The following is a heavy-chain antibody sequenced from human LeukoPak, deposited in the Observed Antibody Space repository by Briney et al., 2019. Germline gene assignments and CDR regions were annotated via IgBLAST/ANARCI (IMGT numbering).Heavy chain of an antibody. V-gene: IGHV3-21*01. J-gene: IGHJ4*02. CDR1: GFTFRSYS. CDR2: ISSSSSYI. Sequence: MPGGSLRLSCAASGFTFRSYSMNWVRQAPGKGLEWVSSISSSSSYIHYADSVKGRFAISRDNAKNSLYLQMHSLRAEDTAVYYCASGGVAEGADYWGQGTLVTVSS. CDR3: ASGGVAEGADY. D-gene: IGHD2-15*01.